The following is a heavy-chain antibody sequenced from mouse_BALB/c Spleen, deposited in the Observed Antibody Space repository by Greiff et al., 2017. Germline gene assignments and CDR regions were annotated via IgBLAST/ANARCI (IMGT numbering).Heavy chain of an antibody. J-gene: IGHJ3*01. Sequence: EVQGVESGGDLVKPGGSLKLSCAASGFTFSSYGMSWVRQTPDKRLEWVATISSGGSYTYYPDSVKGRFTISRDNAKNTLYLQMSSLKSEDTAMYYCARQGDDYDPFAYWGQGTLVTVSA. V-gene: IGHV5-6*01. CDR2: ISSGGSYT. CDR1: GFTFSSYG. D-gene: IGHD2-4*01. CDR3: ARQGDDYDPFAY.